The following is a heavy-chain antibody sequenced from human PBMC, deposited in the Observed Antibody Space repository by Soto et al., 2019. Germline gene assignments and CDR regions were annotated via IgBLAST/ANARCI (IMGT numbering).Heavy chain of an antibody. CDR2: IWYDGSNK. Sequence: PGGSLRLSCAASGFTFSSYGMHWVRQAPGKGLEWVAVIWYDGSNKYYADSVKGRFTISRDNSKNTLYLQMNSLRAEDTAVYYCAREVVDSRGPSPVFDYWGQGTLVTVSS. CDR3: AREVVDSRGPSPVFDY. CDR1: GFTFSSYG. D-gene: IGHD2-21*01. J-gene: IGHJ4*02. V-gene: IGHV3-33*01.